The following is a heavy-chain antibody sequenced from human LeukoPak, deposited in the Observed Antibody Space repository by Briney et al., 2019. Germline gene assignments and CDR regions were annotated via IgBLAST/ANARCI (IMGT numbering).Heavy chain of an antibody. CDR3: ASGSSGYDP. J-gene: IGHJ5*02. D-gene: IGHD5-12*01. Sequence: SETLSLTCTVSGGSISNYYWSWIRQPAGKGLEWIGRIYSSGTTIYNPSLKSRVTMSVDTSKNQFSLKLSFVTAADPAVYFCASGSSGYDPWGQGTLVTVSS. CDR1: GGSISNYY. V-gene: IGHV4-4*07. CDR2: IYSSGTT.